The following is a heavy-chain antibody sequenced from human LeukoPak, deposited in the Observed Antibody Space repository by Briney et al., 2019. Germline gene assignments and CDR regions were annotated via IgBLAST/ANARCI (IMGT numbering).Heavy chain of an antibody. J-gene: IGHJ6*02. V-gene: IGHV4-38-2*02. D-gene: IGHD2-15*01. Sequence: SETLSLTCTVSGYSISSGYYWGWIRQPPGKGLELIGSINHSGGTYYNPSLKSRVTISVDTSKSQFSLKLNSVDPEDTAVYYCARVGGGSDSYYAMDVWGQGTTVTVSS. CDR1: GYSISSGYY. CDR2: INHSGGT. CDR3: ARVGGGSDSYYAMDV.